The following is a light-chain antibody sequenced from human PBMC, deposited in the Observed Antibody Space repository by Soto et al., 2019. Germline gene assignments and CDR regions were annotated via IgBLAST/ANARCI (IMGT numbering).Light chain of an antibody. V-gene: IGKV1-39*01. CDR2: AAS. CDR3: QQSYSTLT. J-gene: IGKJ3*01. CDR1: QSISSY. Sequence: DIQMTQSGSSLSASVGDRVTITCRASQSISSYLNWYQQKPGKAPKLLIYAASSLQSGVPSRFSGSGSGTDFTLTISSLQPEDFATYYCQQSYSTLTFGPGTKVDIK.